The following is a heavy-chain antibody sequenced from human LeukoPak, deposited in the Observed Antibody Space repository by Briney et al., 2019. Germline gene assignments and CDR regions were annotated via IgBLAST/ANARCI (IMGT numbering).Heavy chain of an antibody. CDR2: IIPILGIA. CDR1: GGTFSSYA. J-gene: IGHJ3*02. V-gene: IGHV1-69*04. CDR3: ARRAFRGVDI. Sequence: GASVRVSCKASGGTFSSYAISGVRQAPGQGLEWMGRIIPILGIANYAQKFQGRVTITADKSTSTAYMELSSLRSEDTAVYYCARRAFRGVDIWGQGKMVTVSS. D-gene: IGHD3-10*01.